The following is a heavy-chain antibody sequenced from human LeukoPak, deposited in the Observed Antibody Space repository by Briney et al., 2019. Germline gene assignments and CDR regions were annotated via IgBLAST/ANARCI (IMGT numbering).Heavy chain of an antibody. V-gene: IGHV3-23*01. Sequence: GGSLRLSCAASGFTFSSYAMSWVRQAPGKGLEWVSAISGSGGSTYYADSVKGRFTISRDNSKNTLYLQMNSLRAEDTAVYYCAKRISALLWFGVSGYYFDYWGQGTLVTVSS. CDR3: AKRISALLWFGVSGYYFDY. CDR1: GFTFSSYA. CDR2: ISGSGGST. J-gene: IGHJ4*02. D-gene: IGHD3-10*01.